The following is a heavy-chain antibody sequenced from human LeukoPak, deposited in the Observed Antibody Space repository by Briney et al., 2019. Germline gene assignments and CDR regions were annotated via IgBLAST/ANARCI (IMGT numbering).Heavy chain of an antibody. V-gene: IGHV1-2*02. D-gene: IGHD6-19*01. CDR1: GYTFTAYY. Sequence: ASVKVSCKASGYTFTAYYMHWVRQAPGQGLEWMGWINPNNGVTNSAQKFQGRVTVTGDTSISTAYMELSRLRSDDTAVYYCARVHDSDWYFDYWGQGTLVTVSS. CDR3: ARVHDSDWYFDY. CDR2: INPNNGVT. J-gene: IGHJ4*02.